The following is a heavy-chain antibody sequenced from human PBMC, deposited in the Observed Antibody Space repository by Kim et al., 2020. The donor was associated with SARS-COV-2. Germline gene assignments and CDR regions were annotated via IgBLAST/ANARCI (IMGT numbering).Heavy chain of an antibody. CDR2: GST. Sequence: GSTTYHPSLKSRVTISVDTSKNQFSLKLSSVTAADTAVYYCAGPSGGDCPWGQGTLVTVSS. CDR3: AGPSGGDCP. V-gene: IGHV4-59*08. D-gene: IGHD2-21*02. J-gene: IGHJ5*02.